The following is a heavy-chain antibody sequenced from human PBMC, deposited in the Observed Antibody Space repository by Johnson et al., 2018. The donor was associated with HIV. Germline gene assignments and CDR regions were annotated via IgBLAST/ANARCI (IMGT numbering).Heavy chain of an antibody. CDR1: QFTFSNYG. J-gene: IGHJ3*02. V-gene: IGHV3-30*03. CDR3: ARGKAFDS. Sequence: QVQLVESGGGVVQPGRSLRLSCAASQFTFSNYGMHWVRQAPGKGLEWVAAISFAGMKKYYVNSVKGRFTISRDNSKNTLYLQMNSLRAADTAVYYCARGKAFDSWGQGTMVTVSS. CDR2: ISFAGMKK.